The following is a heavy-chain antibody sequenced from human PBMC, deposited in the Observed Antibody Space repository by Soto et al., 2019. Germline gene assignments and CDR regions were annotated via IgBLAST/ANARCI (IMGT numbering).Heavy chain of an antibody. J-gene: IGHJ4*02. Sequence: QVQLVQSGAEVKKTGASVKVSCKVSGYTLNELSMYWVRQAPGKGREWMGGFDPEDGETVYAQKFQGRVTMTEDTSTDTAYMELSSLRSEDTAVYYCATETQVGATFFDYWGQGTLVTVSS. D-gene: IGHD1-26*01. CDR3: ATETQVGATFFDY. CDR1: GYTLNELS. V-gene: IGHV1-24*01. CDR2: FDPEDGET.